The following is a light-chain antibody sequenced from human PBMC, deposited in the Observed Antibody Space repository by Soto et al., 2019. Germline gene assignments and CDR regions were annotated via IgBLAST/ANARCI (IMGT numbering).Light chain of an antibody. V-gene: IGLV2-14*01. Sequence: QSVLTQPPSASGTPGQRVSISCSGSRSNIGRNYVSWYQHLPGKAPKLMIYEVTNRPSGVSDRFSGSKSGNTASLTISGLQAEDEADYYCLSFTTISTYIFGTGTQLTVL. J-gene: IGLJ1*01. CDR3: LSFTTISTYI. CDR1: RSNIGRNY. CDR2: EVT.